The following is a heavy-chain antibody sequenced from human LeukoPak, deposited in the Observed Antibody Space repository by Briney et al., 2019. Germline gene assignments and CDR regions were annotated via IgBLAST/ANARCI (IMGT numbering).Heavy chain of an antibody. CDR3: ARSGSYSFDY. CDR1: GFTFSRYA. Sequence: GGSLRLSCSASGFTFSRYAMHWVRQAPGKGLEWVSYISSSSSYTNYADSVKGRFTISRDNAKNSLYLQMNSLRAEDTAVYYCARSGSYSFDYWGQGTLVTVSS. D-gene: IGHD1-26*01. V-gene: IGHV3-21*05. CDR2: ISSSSSYT. J-gene: IGHJ4*02.